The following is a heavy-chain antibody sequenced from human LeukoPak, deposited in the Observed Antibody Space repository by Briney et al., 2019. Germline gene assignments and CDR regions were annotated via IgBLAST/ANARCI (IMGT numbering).Heavy chain of an antibody. Sequence: ASVKVSCKASGYTFTSYYMHWVRQAPGQGLEWMGIINPSGGSTSYAQRFQGRVTMTRDMSTSTVYMELSSLRSEDTAVYYCAREMEGGIYWYAFDIWGQGTMVTVSS. J-gene: IGHJ3*02. CDR3: AREMEGGIYWYAFDI. V-gene: IGHV1-46*01. CDR1: GYTFTSYY. D-gene: IGHD1-26*01. CDR2: INPSGGST.